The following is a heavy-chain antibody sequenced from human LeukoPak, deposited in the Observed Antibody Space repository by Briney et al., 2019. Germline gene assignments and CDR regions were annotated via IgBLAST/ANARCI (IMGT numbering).Heavy chain of an antibody. CDR2: LYSGGDT. J-gene: IGHJ4*02. Sequence: GGSLRLSCAAFGFTVSSKYMSWVRQAPGKGLEWVSVLYSGGDTYYADSVKGRFTISRDNSKNTLYLQMNNLRPEDTAVYCCARGDTGFSSAWGRDFDYWGQGTLVTVSS. D-gene: IGHD6-19*01. CDR1: GFTVSSKY. V-gene: IGHV3-66*01. CDR3: ARGDTGFSSAWGRDFDY.